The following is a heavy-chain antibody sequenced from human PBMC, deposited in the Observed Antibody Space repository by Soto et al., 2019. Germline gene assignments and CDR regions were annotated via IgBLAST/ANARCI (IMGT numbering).Heavy chain of an antibody. J-gene: IGHJ4*02. CDR3: ARDPLDLYYYDSSGYYPPQVNFDY. CDR2: IIPIFGTA. V-gene: IGHV1-69*06. D-gene: IGHD3-22*01. CDR1: GGTFSSYA. Sequence: GASVKVSCKASGGTFSSYAISWVRQAPGQGLEWMGGIIPIFGTANYAQKFQGRVTITADKSTSTAYMELSSLRSEDTAVYYCARDPLDLYYYDSSGYYPPQVNFDYRGQGTLVTVSS.